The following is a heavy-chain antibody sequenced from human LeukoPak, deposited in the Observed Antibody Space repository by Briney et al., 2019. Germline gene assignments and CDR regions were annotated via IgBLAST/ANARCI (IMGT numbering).Heavy chain of an antibody. CDR2: ISGSGGST. V-gene: IGHV3-23*01. J-gene: IGHJ3*02. CDR3: ASFGMVRGVIVPYDAFDI. CDR1: GFTFSSYA. D-gene: IGHD3-10*01. Sequence: GGSLRLSCAASGFTFSSYAMSWVRQAPGKGLEWVSAISGSGGSTYYADSVKGRFTISRDNSKNTLYLQMNSLRAEDTAVYYCASFGMVRGVIVPYDAFDIWSQGTMVTVSS.